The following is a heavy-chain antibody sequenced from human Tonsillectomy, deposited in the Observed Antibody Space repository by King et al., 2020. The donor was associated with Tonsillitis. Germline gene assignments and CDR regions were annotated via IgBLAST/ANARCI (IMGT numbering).Heavy chain of an antibody. CDR1: GGSISSGSYY. CDR3: AREPARITIFGVVSRTDAFDI. Sequence: QLQESGPGLVKPSQTLSLTCTVSGGSISSGSYYWSWIRQPAGKGLEWIGRIYTSGSTNYNPSLKSRVTMSVDTSKNQFSLKLSSLPAADTAVYYCAREPARITIFGVVSRTDAFDIWGQGTMVTVSS. J-gene: IGHJ3*02. D-gene: IGHD3-3*01. V-gene: IGHV4-61*02. CDR2: IYTSGST.